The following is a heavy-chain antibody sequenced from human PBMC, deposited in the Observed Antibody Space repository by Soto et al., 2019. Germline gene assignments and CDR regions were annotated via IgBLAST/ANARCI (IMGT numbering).Heavy chain of an antibody. Sequence: SEALSLTCTVSCGSISIYYWSWIRQPAGKGLEWIGRIYTSGSTNYNPSLKSRVTMSADTSKNQFSLKLTSVTAADTAVYYCAVDYGGNCFDYWGQGTLVTVSS. CDR1: CGSISIYY. J-gene: IGHJ4*02. CDR2: IYTSGST. V-gene: IGHV4-4*07. D-gene: IGHD4-17*01. CDR3: AVDYGGNCFDY.